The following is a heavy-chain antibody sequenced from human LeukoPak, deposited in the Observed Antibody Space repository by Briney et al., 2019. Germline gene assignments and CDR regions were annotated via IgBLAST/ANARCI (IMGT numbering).Heavy chain of an antibody. CDR2: IYHSGST. Sequence: SETLSLTCTVSGGSISSGGYYWSWIRQPPGKGLEWIGYIYHSGSTYYNPSLKSRVTISVDRSKNQFPLKLSSVTAADTAVYYCARGGADYGVIDYWGQGTLVTVSS. CDR3: ARGGADYGVIDY. J-gene: IGHJ4*02. V-gene: IGHV4-30-2*01. D-gene: IGHD4-17*01. CDR1: GGSISSGGYY.